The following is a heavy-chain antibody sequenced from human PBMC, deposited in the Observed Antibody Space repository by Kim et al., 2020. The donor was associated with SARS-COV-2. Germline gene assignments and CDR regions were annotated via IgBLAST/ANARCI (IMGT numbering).Heavy chain of an antibody. CDR1: GFTFSSYG. CDR3: AKEGIFYTAENYYYYYGMDV. V-gene: IGHV3-30*18. Sequence: GGSLRLSCAASGFTFSSYGMHWVRQAPGKGLEWVAVISYDGSNKYYADSVKGRFTISRDNSKNTLYLQMNSLRAEDTAVYYCAKEGIFYTAENYYYYYGMDVWGQGTTVTVSS. CDR2: ISYDGSNK. J-gene: IGHJ6*02. D-gene: IGHD5-18*01.